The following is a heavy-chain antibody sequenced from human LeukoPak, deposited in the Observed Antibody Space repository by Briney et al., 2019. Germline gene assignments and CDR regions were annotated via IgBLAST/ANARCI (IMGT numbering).Heavy chain of an antibody. CDR3: AKSSDSDVFDI. J-gene: IGHJ3*02. Sequence: GRSLRLSCAASGFTFGDYAIHWVRQAPGKGLEWVSGISWNSDSIGYADSVKGRFTISRDNAKNSLYLQMNSLRAEDTDLYYCAKSSDSDVFDIWGQGTMVTVSS. CDR2: ISWNSDSI. CDR1: GFTFGDYA. V-gene: IGHV3-9*01.